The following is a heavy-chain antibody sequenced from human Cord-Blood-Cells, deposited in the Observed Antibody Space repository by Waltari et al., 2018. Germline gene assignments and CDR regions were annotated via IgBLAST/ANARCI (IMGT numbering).Heavy chain of an antibody. V-gene: IGHV6-1*01. CDR1: GDSVSSNSAA. D-gene: IGHD6-19*01. CDR3: ARDKRVAGTGYYYYGMDV. J-gene: IGHJ6*02. Sequence: QVQLQQSGPGLVKPSQTLSLTCAISGDSVSSNSAAWNWIRQSPSRGLEWLGRTYYRSKGYNDYAVSVKSRITINPDTSKNQFSLQLNSVTPEDTAVYYCARDKRVAGTGYYYYGMDVWGQGTTVTVSS. CDR2: TYYRSKGYN.